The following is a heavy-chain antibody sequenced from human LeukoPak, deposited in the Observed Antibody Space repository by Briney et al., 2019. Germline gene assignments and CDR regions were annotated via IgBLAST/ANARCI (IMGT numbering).Heavy chain of an antibody. Sequence: GGSLRLSCAASGFTFSDYYMSWIRQAPGKGLEWVSYISSSGSTIYYADSVKGRFTISRDNAKNSLYLQMDSLRAEDTAVYYCASWGSPSRRYYYGSGSYVAYWGQGTLVTVSS. D-gene: IGHD3-10*01. CDR2: ISSSGSTI. CDR3: ASWGSPSRRYYYGSGSYVAY. CDR1: GFTFSDYY. J-gene: IGHJ4*02. V-gene: IGHV3-11*04.